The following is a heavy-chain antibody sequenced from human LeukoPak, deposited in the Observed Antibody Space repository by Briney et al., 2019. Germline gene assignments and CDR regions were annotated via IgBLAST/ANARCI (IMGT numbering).Heavy chain of an antibody. CDR2: VNESGGT. CDR3: ARARYHTEMTYFRTVYYFDY. D-gene: IGHD2-8*01. J-gene: IGHJ4*02. CDR1: IDSFSNYH. Sequence: SETLSLTCAVYIDSFSNYHWNWIRQTPAKGMEWIGEVNESGGTNISPSLRSRVILSVDTSKNQFSLKLSSVTAADTAVYYCARARYHTEMTYFRTVYYFDYWGQGTLVTVSS. V-gene: IGHV4-34*01.